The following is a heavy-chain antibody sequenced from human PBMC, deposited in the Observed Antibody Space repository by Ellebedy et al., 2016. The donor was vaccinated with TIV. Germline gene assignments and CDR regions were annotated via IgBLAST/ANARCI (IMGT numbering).Heavy chain of an antibody. J-gene: IGHJ4*02. CDR3: ARQSSWYQQVDY. CDR1: GYSFPNYW. D-gene: IGHD6-13*01. CDR2: IYPDDSAM. V-gene: IGHV5-51*01. Sequence: GESLKISXQGSGYSFPNYWIGWVRQMPGKGLEWMGVIYPDDSAMRYSPSFQGQVTMSPNKPINTAYLQWTSLKASDTAMYYCARQSSWYQQVDYWGQGTLVTVSS.